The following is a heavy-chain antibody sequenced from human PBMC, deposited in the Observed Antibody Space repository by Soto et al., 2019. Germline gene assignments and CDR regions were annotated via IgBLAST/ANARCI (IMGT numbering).Heavy chain of an antibody. CDR3: AKDERTTSPFDY. Sequence: QVQLVESGGGVVQPGRSLRLSCVASGFTFSSCGMHWVRQVPGKGLEWVAVISYDGNSKYYADSVKGRFTISRDNSKNTLYLQMNSLRTEDTAVYYCAKDERTTSPFDYWGQGTLVTVSS. CDR2: ISYDGNSK. D-gene: IGHD1-1*01. CDR1: GFTFSSCG. J-gene: IGHJ4*02. V-gene: IGHV3-30*18.